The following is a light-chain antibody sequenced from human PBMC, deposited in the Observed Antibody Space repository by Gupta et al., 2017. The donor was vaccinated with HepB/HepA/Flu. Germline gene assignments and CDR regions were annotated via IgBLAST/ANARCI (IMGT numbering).Light chain of an antibody. J-gene: IGLJ3*02. CDR1: SGIHVGTYR. Sequence: QAVLTQPSSLSASPGASASLTFTLRSGIHVGTYRIYWYQQKPGSPPQYLLRYKSDSDKQQGSGVPSRFSGSKDASANAGILLISGLQSEDEADYYCMIWHSSAWVFGVGTKLTVL. CDR3: MIWHSSAWV. CDR2: YKSDSDK. V-gene: IGLV5-45*02.